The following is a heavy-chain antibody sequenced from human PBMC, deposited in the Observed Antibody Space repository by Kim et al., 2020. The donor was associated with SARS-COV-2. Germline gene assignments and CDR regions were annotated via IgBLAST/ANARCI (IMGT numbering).Heavy chain of an antibody. Sequence: SETLSLTCTVSGGSISSYYWSWIRQPPGKGLEWIGYIYYSGSTNYNPSLKSRVTISVDTSKNQFSLKLSSVTAADTAVYYCARGRSERNYYYGMDVWGQG. J-gene: IGHJ6*02. CDR2: IYYSGST. CDR3: ARGRSERNYYYGMDV. V-gene: IGHV4-59*08. D-gene: IGHD1-1*01. CDR1: GGSISSYY.